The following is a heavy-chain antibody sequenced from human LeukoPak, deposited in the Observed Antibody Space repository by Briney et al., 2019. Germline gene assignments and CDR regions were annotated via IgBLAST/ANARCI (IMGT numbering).Heavy chain of an antibody. V-gene: IGHV4-4*07. CDR1: GGSISSYY. J-gene: IGHJ5*02. Sequence: KPSETLSLTCTVPGGSISSYYWSWIRQPAGKGLEWIGRIYTSGSTNYNPSLKSRVTMSVDTSKNQFSLKLSSVTAADTAVYYCARNTWFGASSARPRGPNWFDPWGQGTLVTVSS. CDR2: IYTSGST. D-gene: IGHD3-10*01. CDR3: ARNTWFGASSARPRGPNWFDP.